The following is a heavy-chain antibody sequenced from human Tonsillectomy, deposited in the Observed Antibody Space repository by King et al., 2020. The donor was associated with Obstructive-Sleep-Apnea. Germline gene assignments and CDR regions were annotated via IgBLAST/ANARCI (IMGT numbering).Heavy chain of an antibody. CDR3: ARHRGVEAYGDYGDYFDY. CDR2: MYYSGKT. D-gene: IGHD4-17*01. Sequence: QLQESGPGLVKPSETLSLTCTVSGGSISNYYWSWIRQPPGKGLEWIGYMYYSGKTNFNPSLKSRVTISADTSKIQFSLRLSSVTAADTAVYYCARHRGVEAYGDYGDYFDYWGQGTLVTVSS. V-gene: IGHV4-59*08. CDR1: GGSISNYY. J-gene: IGHJ4*02.